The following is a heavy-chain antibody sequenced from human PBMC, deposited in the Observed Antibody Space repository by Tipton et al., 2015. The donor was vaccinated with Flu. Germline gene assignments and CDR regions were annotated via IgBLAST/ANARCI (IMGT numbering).Heavy chain of an antibody. J-gene: IGHJ6*03. V-gene: IGHV4-31*11. D-gene: IGHD3-10*01. Sequence: TLSLTCAVSGVSISSGGYYWSWIRQHPGKGLEWIGYIYFTGKTYYNSSLQSRVSISVDTSKNQFSLRLNSVTAADTAVYYCARGGAGITMVRGATYYYYYMDVWGKGTTVTVSS. CDR3: ARGGAGITMVRGATYYYYYMDV. CDR2: IYFTGKT. CDR1: GVSISSGGYY.